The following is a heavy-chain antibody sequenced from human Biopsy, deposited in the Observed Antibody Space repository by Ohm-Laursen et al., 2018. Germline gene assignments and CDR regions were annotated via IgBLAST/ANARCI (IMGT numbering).Heavy chain of an antibody. J-gene: IGHJ3*02. CDR2: IHTSGST. CDR3: ARGTGKYYVYGAFDI. D-gene: IGHD3/OR15-3a*01. Sequence: GTLSLTCAVSGDSISNDYWSWIRQSAGQGLEWIGRIHTSGSTNHNLSLKSRFTMSVDTSKNQFSLKLRSVTAADTAVYYCARGTGKYYVYGAFDIWGQGTMVTVSS. CDR1: GDSISNDY. V-gene: IGHV4-4*07.